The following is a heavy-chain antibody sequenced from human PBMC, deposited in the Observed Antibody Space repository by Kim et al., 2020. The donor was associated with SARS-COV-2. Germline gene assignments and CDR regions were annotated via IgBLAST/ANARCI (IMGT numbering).Heavy chain of an antibody. CDR3: AKGPRRFSTYFDY. CDR1: GFTFGSFA. J-gene: IGHJ4*02. Sequence: GGSLRLSCAASGFTFGSFAMTWVRQAPGKGLEWVSSVSGGGESTDYAESVKGRFTMSRDNSKNTLYLQMHSLRVEDTAVYYCAKGPRRFSTYFDYWGQGT. V-gene: IGHV3-23*01. CDR2: VSGGGEST. D-gene: IGHD3-3*01.